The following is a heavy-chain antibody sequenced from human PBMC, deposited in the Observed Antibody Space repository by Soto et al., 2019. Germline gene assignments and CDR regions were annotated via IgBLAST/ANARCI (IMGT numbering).Heavy chain of an antibody. CDR2: LNHSGST. CDR1: GGSFSGYY. Sequence: QVQLQQCGAGLLKPSETLSLTCAVYGGSFSGYYWSWIRQPPGKGLEWIGDLNHSGSTNYNPSLKSRVTISADTSKNQFSLKLSSVTAADTAVYYCARGWGRIFDYWGQGTLVTVSS. D-gene: IGHD7-27*01. V-gene: IGHV4-34*01. J-gene: IGHJ4*02. CDR3: ARGWGRIFDY.